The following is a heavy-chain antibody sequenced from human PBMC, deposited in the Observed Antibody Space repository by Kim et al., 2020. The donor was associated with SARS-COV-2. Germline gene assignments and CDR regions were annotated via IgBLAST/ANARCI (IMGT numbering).Heavy chain of an antibody. D-gene: IGHD6-19*01. Sequence: NKYYADSVKGRFTISRDNSKNTLYLQMNSLRAEDTAVYYCAKTGEAGTDYWGQGTLVTVSS. CDR3: AKTGEAGTDY. V-gene: IGHV3-30*02. CDR2: NK. J-gene: IGHJ4*02.